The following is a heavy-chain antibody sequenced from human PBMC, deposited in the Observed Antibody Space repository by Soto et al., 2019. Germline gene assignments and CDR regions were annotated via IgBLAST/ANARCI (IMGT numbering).Heavy chain of an antibody. CDR3: TTAGQWYFWTAYYFEH. D-gene: IGHD3-3*01. CDR1: GFVVTNAW. J-gene: IGHJ4*02. V-gene: IGHV3-15*01. CDR2: IKPKTDRGPTT. Sequence: PRGSLLLSCASGGFVVTNAWLSWVGQAPGKGLDRVGIIKPKTDRGPTTEYAASVKGRFTLSKDDSTDMVYLQMNSLKIEDTAVYYCTTAGQWYFWTAYYFEHWGQGTTVTVSS.